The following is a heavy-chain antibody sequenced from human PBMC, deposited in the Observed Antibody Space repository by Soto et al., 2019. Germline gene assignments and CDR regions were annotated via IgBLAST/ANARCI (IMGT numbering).Heavy chain of an antibody. Sequence: GGSLRLACAASGFTFSSYAMHWVRQAPGKGLEWVAVISYDGSNKYYADSVKGRFTISRDNSKNTLYLQMNSLRAEDTAVYYCARERPPRPLIGWFDYWGQGTLVTVSS. CDR3: ARERPPRPLIGWFDY. J-gene: IGHJ4*02. CDR2: ISYDGSNK. CDR1: GFTFSSYA. V-gene: IGHV3-30-3*01. D-gene: IGHD2-15*01.